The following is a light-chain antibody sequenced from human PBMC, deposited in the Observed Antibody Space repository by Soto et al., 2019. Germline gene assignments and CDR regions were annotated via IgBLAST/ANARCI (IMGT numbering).Light chain of an antibody. Sequence: QSALTQPASVSGSPGQSITISCTGTSSDVGSYNLVSWYQQHPGKAPKLMIYEGSKRPSGVSNRFSGSKSGNTASLTISGLQAEDEDDYYCCSYAGRVFGGGTKVTVL. CDR2: EGS. V-gene: IGLV2-23*01. CDR3: CSYAGRV. CDR1: SSDVGSYNL. J-gene: IGLJ2*01.